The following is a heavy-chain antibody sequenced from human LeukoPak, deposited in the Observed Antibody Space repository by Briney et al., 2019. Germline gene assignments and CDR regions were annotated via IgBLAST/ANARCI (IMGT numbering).Heavy chain of an antibody. CDR1: GFTFDDYA. J-gene: IGHJ3*02. CDR3: AKELENYYDSSGYFSGSAFDI. V-gene: IGHV3-9*01. D-gene: IGHD3-22*01. CDR2: ISWNSGSI. Sequence: PGGSLRLSCVASGFTFDDYAMHWVRQAPGKGLEWVSGISWNSGSIGYADSVKGRFTISRDNAKNSLYLQMNSLRAEDTALYYCAKELENYYDSSGYFSGSAFDIWGQGTMVTVSS.